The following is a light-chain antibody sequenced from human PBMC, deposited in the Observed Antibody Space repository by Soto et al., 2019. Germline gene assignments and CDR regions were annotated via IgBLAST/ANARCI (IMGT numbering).Light chain of an antibody. CDR3: QSYDGNSRV. J-gene: IGLJ2*01. Sequence: NFMLTQPHSVSESPGKTVTISCTRSSGSIASNYGQWYQQRPGGAPTTVIYADNQRPSGVPDRFSGSIDSSSNSASLTISGLKTEEEADYYCQSYDGNSRVFGGGTQLTVL. CDR1: SGSIASNY. V-gene: IGLV6-57*04. CDR2: ADN.